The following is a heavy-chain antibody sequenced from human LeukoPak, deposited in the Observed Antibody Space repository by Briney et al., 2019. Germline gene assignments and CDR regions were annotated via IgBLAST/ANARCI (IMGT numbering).Heavy chain of an antibody. Sequence: GGPLRLSCAASGFTFSSYAMHWVRQAPGKGLEWVAVISYDGSNKYYADSVKGRFTISRDNSKNTLYLQMNSLRAEDTAVYYCARDRGKGIVGATGDAFDIWGQGTMVTVSS. V-gene: IGHV3-30*04. J-gene: IGHJ3*02. CDR3: ARDRGKGIVGATGDAFDI. D-gene: IGHD1-26*01. CDR2: ISYDGSNK. CDR1: GFTFSSYA.